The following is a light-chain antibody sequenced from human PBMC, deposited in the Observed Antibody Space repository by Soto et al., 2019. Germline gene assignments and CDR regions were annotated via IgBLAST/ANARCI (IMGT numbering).Light chain of an antibody. CDR1: QGISNF. V-gene: IGKV1-5*03. J-gene: IGKJ1*01. Sequence: DIQMTQSPSFLSASVGDRVTIACRASQGISNFLAWYQQKPGKAPKLLIYKASTLKSGVPSRFSGSGSGTEFTLTISSLQPDDFATYYCQHYNSYSEAFGQGTKVDIK. CDR2: KAS. CDR3: QHYNSYSEA.